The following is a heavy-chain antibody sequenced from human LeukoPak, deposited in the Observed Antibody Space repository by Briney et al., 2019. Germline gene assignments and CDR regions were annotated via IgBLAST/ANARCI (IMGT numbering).Heavy chain of an antibody. Sequence: ASVKVSCKASGYTFTSYDINWVRQATGQGLEWMGWMNPNSGNTGYAQKFQGRVTIIRNTSISTAYMELSSLRSEDTAVYYCARGRSIAARPGATSAGYWGQGTLVTVSS. CDR3: ARGRSIAARPGATSAGY. CDR1: GYTFTSYD. D-gene: IGHD6-6*01. V-gene: IGHV1-8*03. CDR2: MNPNSGNT. J-gene: IGHJ4*02.